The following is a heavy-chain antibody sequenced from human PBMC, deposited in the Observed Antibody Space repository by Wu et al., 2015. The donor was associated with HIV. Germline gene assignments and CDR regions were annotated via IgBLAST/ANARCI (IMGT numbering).Heavy chain of an antibody. CDR3: AIGLWDAFDI. Sequence: QVQLVQSGAELRKPGASVKVSCKASGYTFTTYEINWVRQTTGQGLEWMGWLDPKSGNTGYAQKFQGRVSVTTSTSINTAYMELSSLRSEDTAVYYCAIGLWDAFDIWGQGTMVTVSS. CDR2: LDPKSGNT. CDR1: GYTFTTYE. V-gene: IGHV1-8*01. D-gene: IGHD2-21*01. J-gene: IGHJ3*02.